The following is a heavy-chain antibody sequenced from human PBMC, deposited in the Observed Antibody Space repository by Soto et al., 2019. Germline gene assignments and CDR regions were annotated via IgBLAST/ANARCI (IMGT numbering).Heavy chain of an antibody. CDR3: ARDRYSNSQFFDY. J-gene: IGHJ4*02. CDR2: IYYSGST. Sequence: PSETLSLTCTVSGGSVSSTSHFWSWIRQPPGEGLEWIGYIYYSGSTNYNPSLKSRVSMSVDTSKNQFSLKLTSVTAADTAVYYCARDRYSNSQFFDYCGQGALVTVYS. CDR1: GGSVSSTSHF. D-gene: IGHD6-6*01. V-gene: IGHV4-61*01.